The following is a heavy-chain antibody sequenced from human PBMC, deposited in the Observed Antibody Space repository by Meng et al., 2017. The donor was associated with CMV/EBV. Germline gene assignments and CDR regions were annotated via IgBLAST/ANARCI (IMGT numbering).Heavy chain of an antibody. V-gene: IGHV3-30*04. CDR2: ISYDGSNK. CDR3: ARGDSSVYYYYYYGMDV. CDR1: GFTFSSYA. D-gene: IGHD6-25*01. J-gene: IGHJ6*02. Sequence: GESLKISCAASGFTFSSYAMHWVRPAPGKGLEWVAVISYDGSNKYYADSVKGRFTISRDNSKNTLYLQMNSLRAEDTAVYYCARGDSSVYYYYYYGMDVWGQGTTVTVSS.